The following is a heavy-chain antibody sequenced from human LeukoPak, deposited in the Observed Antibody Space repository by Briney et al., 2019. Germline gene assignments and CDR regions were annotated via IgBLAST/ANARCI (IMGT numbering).Heavy chain of an antibody. Sequence: GGSLRLSCAASGFIFSNFPMHWVRQAPGKGLEFVSAISPDASTIYYANSLKGRFTISRDNSKNTLYLQMGGLRAEDTAVYFRARWAPGLDYWGQGTLATVSS. CDR2: ISPDASTI. J-gene: IGHJ4*02. CDR1: GFIFSNFP. V-gene: IGHV3-64*01. CDR3: ARWAPGLDY.